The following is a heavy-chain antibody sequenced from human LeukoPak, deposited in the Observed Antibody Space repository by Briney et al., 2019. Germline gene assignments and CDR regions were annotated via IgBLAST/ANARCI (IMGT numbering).Heavy chain of an antibody. CDR3: AKGASRFTVTTLDY. CDR2: ISGSGGST. D-gene: IGHD4-17*01. CDR1: GFTFSSYA. J-gene: IGHJ4*02. Sequence: GGSLTLSCAASGFTFSSYAMSWVRQPPGKGLEWVSAISGSGGSTYYADSVKGRFTISRDNSKNTLYLQMNSLRAEDTAVYYCAKGASRFTVTTLDYWGQGTLVTVSS. V-gene: IGHV3-23*01.